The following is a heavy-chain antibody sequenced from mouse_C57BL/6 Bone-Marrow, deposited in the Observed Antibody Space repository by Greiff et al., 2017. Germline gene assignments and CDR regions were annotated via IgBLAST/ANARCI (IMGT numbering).Heavy chain of an antibody. CDR1: GYTFTSYG. CDR3: AREDYGDYSYYFDY. D-gene: IGHD2-13*01. J-gene: IGHJ2*01. V-gene: IGHV1-81*01. CDR2: IYPRSGNT. Sequence: QVQLQQSGAELARPGASVKLSCKASGYTFTSYGISWVKQRTGQGLEWIGEIYPRSGNTYYNEKFKGKATLTADKSSSTAYMELRRLTSEDSAVYFCAREDYGDYSYYFDYWGQGTTLTVSS.